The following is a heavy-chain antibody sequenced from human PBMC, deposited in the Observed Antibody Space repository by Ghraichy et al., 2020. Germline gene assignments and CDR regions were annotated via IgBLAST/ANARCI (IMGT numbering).Heavy chain of an antibody. J-gene: IGHJ4*02. D-gene: IGHD6-19*01. CDR3: AREVAVAGTLDS. CDR2: TYCRSKCYN. V-gene: IGHV6-1*01. Sequence: SQTLSLTCVISGDSVSSDSAAWNWIRQSPSRGLQWLGRTYCRSKCYNDYAVSVRSRVTIIPETSKNQFSLQLNSVTPKDTAVYFCAREVAVAGTLDSWGQGTLVTVSS. CDR1: GDSVSSDSAA.